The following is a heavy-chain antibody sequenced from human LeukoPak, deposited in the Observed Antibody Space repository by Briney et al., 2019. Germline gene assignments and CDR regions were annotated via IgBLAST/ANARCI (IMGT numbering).Heavy chain of an antibody. D-gene: IGHD2-15*01. CDR1: GYTFTSYA. CDR2: ISPSGGST. Sequence: GASVKVSCKASGYTFTSYAMNWVRQAPGQGPEWMGVISPSGGSTTYAQKFQGRVTLTRDMSTSTDYLELSSLRSEDTAVYYCARGARGGSPYYYYMDVWGKGTTVTVSS. J-gene: IGHJ6*03. CDR3: ARGARGGSPYYYYMDV. V-gene: IGHV1-46*01.